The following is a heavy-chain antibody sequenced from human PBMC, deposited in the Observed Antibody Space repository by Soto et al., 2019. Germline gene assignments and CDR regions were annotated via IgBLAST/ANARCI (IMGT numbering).Heavy chain of an antibody. V-gene: IGHV3-21*01. D-gene: IGHD3-22*01. CDR2: ISSSSSYI. J-gene: IGHJ2*01. CDR3: ARDHRTTYYYDSSGRYWYFDL. Sequence: GGALRLSCAASVFTFSSYSMNWVREAPGKGLEWVSSISSSSSYIYYADSVKGRFTISRDNAKNSLYLQMNSLRAEDTAVYYCARDHRTTYYYDSSGRYWYFDLWGRGTLVTVSS. CDR1: VFTFSSYS.